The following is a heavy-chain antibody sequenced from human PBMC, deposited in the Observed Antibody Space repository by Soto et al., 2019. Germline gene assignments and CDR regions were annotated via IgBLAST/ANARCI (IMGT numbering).Heavy chain of an antibody. Sequence: ASVKVSCKASGGTFSSYAISWVRQAPGQGLEWMGGIIPIFGTANYAQKFQGRVTITADESTSTAYMELSSLRSEDTAVYYCARRLGYSYGPHYDYWGQGTLVTVSS. J-gene: IGHJ4*02. D-gene: IGHD5-18*01. CDR2: IIPIFGTA. V-gene: IGHV1-69*13. CDR3: ARRLGYSYGPHYDY. CDR1: GGTFSSYA.